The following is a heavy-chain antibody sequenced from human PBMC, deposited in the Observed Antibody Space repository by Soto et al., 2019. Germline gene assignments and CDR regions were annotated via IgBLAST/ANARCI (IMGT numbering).Heavy chain of an antibody. CDR2: IYPGDSDT. CDR3: ARGKARYSSSWFSPEESYYGMDV. CDR1: GYSFTSYW. V-gene: IGHV5-51*01. J-gene: IGHJ6*02. D-gene: IGHD6-13*01. Sequence: EVQLVQSGAEVKKPGESLKISCKGSGYSFTSYWIGWVRQMPGKGLEWMGIIYPGDSDTRYSPSFQGQVTISADKSISTAYLQWSSLKASDTAMYYCARGKARYSSSWFSPEESYYGMDVWGQGTTVTVSS.